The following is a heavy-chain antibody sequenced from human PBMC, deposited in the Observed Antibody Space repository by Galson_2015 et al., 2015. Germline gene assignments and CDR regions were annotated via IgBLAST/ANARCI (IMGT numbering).Heavy chain of an antibody. Sequence: QSGAEVKKPGESLKISCEASGYSFTNYWIAWVRQMSGKGPEWMGIIYPGDSDTRYSPSFQGQVTISADQSISTAYLQWSSLKASDTAMYYCARTLRGLRGEFDYWGQGSLVTVSS. CDR1: GYSFTNYW. CDR3: ARTLRGLRGEFDY. J-gene: IGHJ4*02. CDR2: IYPGDSDT. D-gene: IGHD3-10*01. V-gene: IGHV5-51*03.